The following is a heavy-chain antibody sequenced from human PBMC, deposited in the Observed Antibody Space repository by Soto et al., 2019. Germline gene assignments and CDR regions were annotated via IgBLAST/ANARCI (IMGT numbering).Heavy chain of an antibody. Sequence: QVQLVQSGAEVKKPGASVKVSCKASGYTFTSYGISWVRQAPGQGLEWMGWISAYNGNTNYAQKFQERVTITRDMSTSTAYMELSSLRSEDTAVYYCAADRGYGDYLLWDYWGQGTLVTVSS. V-gene: IGHV1-18*01. CDR3: AADRGYGDYLLWDY. CDR2: ISAYNGNT. CDR1: GYTFTSYG. J-gene: IGHJ4*02. D-gene: IGHD4-17*01.